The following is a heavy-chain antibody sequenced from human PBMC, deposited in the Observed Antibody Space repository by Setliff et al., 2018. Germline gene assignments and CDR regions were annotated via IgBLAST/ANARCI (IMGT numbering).Heavy chain of an antibody. V-gene: IGHV4-39*07. CDR1: GGSISSSSYY. CDR3: AREGGGSGWTPDS. Sequence: SETLSLTCTVSGGSISSSSYYWGWIRQPPGKGLEWIGSIYYNGRSDHNPSFQSRVTMSVDRSKNQFSLNLRAMTAADTAVYYCAREGGGSGWTPDSWGQGTLVTVSS. J-gene: IGHJ4*02. CDR2: IYYNGRS. D-gene: IGHD6-19*01.